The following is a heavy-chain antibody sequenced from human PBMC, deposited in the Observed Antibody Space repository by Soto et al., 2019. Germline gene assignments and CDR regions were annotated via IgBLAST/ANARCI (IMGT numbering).Heavy chain of an antibody. CDR2: IDPSDSYT. J-gene: IGHJ6*02. V-gene: IGHV5-10-1*01. CDR1: GYSFTSYW. CDR3: ARRRVVPAAKYYYYYGMDV. Sequence: GESLKISCKVSGYSFTSYWISWVRQMPGKGLEWMGRIDPSDSYTNYSPSFQGHVTISADKSISTAYLQWSSLKASDTAMYYCARRRVVPAAKYYYYYGMDVWGQGTTVTVSS. D-gene: IGHD2-2*01.